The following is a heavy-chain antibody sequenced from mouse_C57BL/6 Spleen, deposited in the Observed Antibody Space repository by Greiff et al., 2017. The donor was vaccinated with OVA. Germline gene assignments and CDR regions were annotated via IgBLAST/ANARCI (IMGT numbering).Heavy chain of an antibody. CDR1: GYTFTSYW. CDR2: IDPSDSYT. V-gene: IGHV1-50*01. CDR3: ARRGDDGYFHYCDY. Sequence: VQLQQPGAELVKPGASVKLSCKASGYTFTSYWMQWVKQRPGQGLEWIGEIDPSDSYTNYNQKFKGKATLTVDTSSSTAYMQLSSLTSEDSAVYYCARRGDDGYFHYCDYWGQGTTLTVSS. D-gene: IGHD2-3*01. J-gene: IGHJ2*01.